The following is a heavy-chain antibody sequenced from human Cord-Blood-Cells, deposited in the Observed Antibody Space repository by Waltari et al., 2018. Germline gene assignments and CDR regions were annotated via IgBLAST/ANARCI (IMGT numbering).Heavy chain of an antibody. Sequence: QVQLVQSGAEVKKPGASVKVSCKASGYTFTGYYMHWVRQAPGQGLEWMGWINPNSGGPNYAQKFQGWVTMTRDTSISTAYMELSRLRSDDTAVYYCARSSNLGYYYMDVWGKGTTVTVSS. CDR3: ARSSNLGYYYMDV. CDR1: GYTFTGYY. J-gene: IGHJ6*03. CDR2: INPNSGGP. V-gene: IGHV1-2*04. D-gene: IGHD7-27*01.